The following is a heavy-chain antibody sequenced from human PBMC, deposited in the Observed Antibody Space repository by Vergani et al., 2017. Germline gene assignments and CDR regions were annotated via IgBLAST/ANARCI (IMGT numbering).Heavy chain of an antibody. V-gene: IGHV3-30*02. J-gene: IGHJ4*02. CDR2: IQKDGIDK. CDR1: GFPFSTYG. Sequence: QVQLVESGGGVVEPGESLRLSCAASGFPFSTYGVPWVRQAPGKGLEWVAFIQKDGIDKFYADSFRGRFTISRDISKNTRYLEMNSLFDEDTVFYHCVKDHPVFDEWGRGTLVSVS. CDR3: VKDHPVFDE.